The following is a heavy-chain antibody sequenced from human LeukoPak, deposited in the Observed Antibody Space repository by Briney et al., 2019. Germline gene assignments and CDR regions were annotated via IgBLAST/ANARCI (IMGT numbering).Heavy chain of an antibody. V-gene: IGHV1-18*01. CDR1: GYTFTSYG. J-gene: IGHJ5*02. D-gene: IGHD6-19*01. CDR3: ARVEQWPERSNWFDP. Sequence: GASVKVSCKASGYTFTSYGISWVRQAPGQGLEWMGWISAYNGNTNYAQKLQGRVTMTTDTSTSTAYMELRSLRSEDTAVYYCARVEQWPERSNWFDPWGQGTLVTVSS. CDR2: ISAYNGNT.